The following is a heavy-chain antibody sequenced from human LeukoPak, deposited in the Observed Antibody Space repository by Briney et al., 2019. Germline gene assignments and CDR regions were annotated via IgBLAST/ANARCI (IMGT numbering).Heavy chain of an antibody. CDR3: ARDSDDKYYYGSGSLYYFDY. CDR2: IKQDGSEK. D-gene: IGHD3-10*01. CDR1: GFTFSSYW. J-gene: IGHJ4*02. V-gene: IGHV3-7*01. Sequence: GGSLRLSCTASGFTFSSYWMSWVRQAPGEGLEWVANIKQDGSEKYYVDSVKGRFTISRDNAKNSLYLQMNSLRAEDTAVYYCARDSDDKYYYGSGSLYYFDYWGQGTLVTVSS.